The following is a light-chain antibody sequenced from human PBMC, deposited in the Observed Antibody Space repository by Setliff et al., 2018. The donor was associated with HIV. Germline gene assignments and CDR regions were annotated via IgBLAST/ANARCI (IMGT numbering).Light chain of an antibody. CDR3: SSYTSSTTLV. V-gene: IGLV2-14*03. Sequence: QSALAQPASVSGSPGQSITISCTGTSSDIGGYNYVSWYRQHPGKAPKLMIYDVSNRPSGVSIRFSASKSGSTASLTISGLQPEDEADYYCSSYTSSTTLVFGTGTKVTVL. CDR1: SSDIGGYNY. J-gene: IGLJ1*01. CDR2: DVS.